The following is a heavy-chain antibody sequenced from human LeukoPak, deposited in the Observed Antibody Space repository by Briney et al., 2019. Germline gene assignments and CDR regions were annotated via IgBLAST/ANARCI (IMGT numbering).Heavy chain of an antibody. CDR1: GYTFTSYA. Sequence: ASVTVSCKASGYTFTSYAMHWVRQAPGQRLEWMGWINAGNGNTKYSQKFQGRVTITRDTSASTAYMELSNLRSEDTAVYYCARDPRERYGSGSYWEDYYYYYGMDVWGQGTTVTVSS. V-gene: IGHV1-3*01. D-gene: IGHD3-10*01. CDR2: INAGNGNT. CDR3: ARDPRERYGSGSYWEDYYYYYGMDV. J-gene: IGHJ6*02.